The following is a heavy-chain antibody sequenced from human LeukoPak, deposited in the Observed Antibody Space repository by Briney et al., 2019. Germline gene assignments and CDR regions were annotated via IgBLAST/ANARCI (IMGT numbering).Heavy chain of an antibody. Sequence: GRSLRLSCAASGFTFTSYAMYWVRQAPGRGLEWVAQTSYDGNNKYYADSVKGRFTISRDNSKNTLSLYMNSLRAEDTSLYYCAKDRAAGVVTTYDSWGQGTLVTVSS. D-gene: IGHD2-21*02. J-gene: IGHJ4*02. V-gene: IGHV3-30-3*01. CDR1: GFTFTSYA. CDR2: TSYDGNNK. CDR3: AKDRAAGVVTTYDS.